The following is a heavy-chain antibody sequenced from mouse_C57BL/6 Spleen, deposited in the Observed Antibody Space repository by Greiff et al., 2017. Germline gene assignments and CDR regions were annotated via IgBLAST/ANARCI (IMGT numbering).Heavy chain of an antibody. Sequence: EVQRVESGGGLVQPGGSLKLSCAASGFTFSDYYMYWVRQTPEKRLEWVAYISNGGGSTYYPDTVKGRFTISRDNAKNTLYLQMSRLKSEDTAMYYCARHGLPSYAMDYWGQGTSVTVSS. CDR3: ARHGLPSYAMDY. J-gene: IGHJ4*01. CDR1: GFTFSDYY. CDR2: ISNGGGST. D-gene: IGHD6-1*01. V-gene: IGHV5-12*01.